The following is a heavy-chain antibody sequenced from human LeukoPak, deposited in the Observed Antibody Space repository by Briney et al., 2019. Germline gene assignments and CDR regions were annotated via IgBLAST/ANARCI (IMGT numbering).Heavy chain of an antibody. CDR2: ISDSGGST. Sequence: GGSLRLSCAASGFTFSSYAMSWVRQAPGKGLEWVSGISDSGGSTYYADSVKGRFTISRDNSKNTLYLQMNSLRAEDTAVYYCARGNYYGQDYWGQGTLVTVSS. V-gene: IGHV3-23*01. CDR1: GFTFSSYA. CDR3: ARGNYYGQDY. D-gene: IGHD3-10*01. J-gene: IGHJ4*02.